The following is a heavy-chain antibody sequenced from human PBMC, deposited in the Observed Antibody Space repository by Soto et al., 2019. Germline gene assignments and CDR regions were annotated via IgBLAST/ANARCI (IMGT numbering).Heavy chain of an antibody. CDR3: ARGRGYNGNYYPPTL. CDR1: GGSFSGYY. Sequence: SETLSLTCAVYGGSFSGYYWSWIRQPPGKGLEWIGEINHSGSTNYNPSLKSRVTISVDTSKNQFSLKLSSVTAADTAVYYCARGRGYNGNYYPPTLWGQGTLVTVSS. V-gene: IGHV4-34*01. J-gene: IGHJ4*02. CDR2: INHSGST. D-gene: IGHD1-7*01.